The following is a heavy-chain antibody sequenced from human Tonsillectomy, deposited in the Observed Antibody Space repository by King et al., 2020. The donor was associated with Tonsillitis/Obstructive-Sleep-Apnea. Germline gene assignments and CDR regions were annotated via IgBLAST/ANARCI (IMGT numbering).Heavy chain of an antibody. Sequence: VQLQESGPGLVKPSETLSLTCTVSGGSISSYYWSWIRQPPGKGLEWIGYIYYSGSTNYNPSLKSRVTISVDTSKNQFSLRLSSVTDADTAVYYCARESSSWPKSLDYWGQGTLVTVSS. J-gene: IGHJ4*02. V-gene: IGHV4-59*01. CDR1: GGSISSYY. D-gene: IGHD6-13*01. CDR2: IYYSGST. CDR3: ARESSSWPKSLDY.